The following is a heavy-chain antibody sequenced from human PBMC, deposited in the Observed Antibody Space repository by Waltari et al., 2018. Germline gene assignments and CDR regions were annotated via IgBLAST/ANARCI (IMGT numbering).Heavy chain of an antibody. D-gene: IGHD2-15*01. V-gene: IGHV3-23*01. J-gene: IGHJ5*01. Sequence: EVQLLESGGGLVQPGGSLRLSCAASGFSFSNYDRAWVRQAPGKWLEWVSGIRNSGGNTYYGDSVKGRFAISRDNSRNTLHLQMNGLRAEDTAIYYCTSWRVVAGTGWFDSWGQGTLVTVSS. CDR1: GFSFSNYD. CDR2: IRNSGGNT. CDR3: TSWRVVAGTGWFDS.